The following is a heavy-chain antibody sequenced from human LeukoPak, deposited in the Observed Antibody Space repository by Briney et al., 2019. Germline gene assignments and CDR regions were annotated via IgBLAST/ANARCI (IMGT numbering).Heavy chain of an antibody. CDR3: ARDQSSGGVDC. Sequence: PGGSLRLSRAASGFTASSNHMNWVRQAPGKGLEWVSVIYSGGSTYYADSVKGRFTISRHNSKNTLYLQMNSLRAEDTAVYYCARDQSSGGVDCWGQGTLVTVSS. J-gene: IGHJ4*02. CDR1: GFTASSNH. CDR2: IYSGGST. V-gene: IGHV3-53*04. D-gene: IGHD3-10*01.